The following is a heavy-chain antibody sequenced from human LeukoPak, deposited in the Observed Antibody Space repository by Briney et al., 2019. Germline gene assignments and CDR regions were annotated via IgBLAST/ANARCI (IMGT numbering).Heavy chain of an antibody. J-gene: IGHJ4*02. CDR3: AGTYYDILTGYYEAY. V-gene: IGHV3-21*01. CDR2: ISSSSSYI. CDR1: GFTFSSYS. D-gene: IGHD3-9*01. Sequence: GGSLRLSCAASGFTFSSYSMNWVRQAPGKGLEWVSSISSSSSYIYYADSVKGRFTISRDNAKNSLYLQTNSLRAEDTAVYYCAGTYYDILTGYYEAYWGQGTLVTVSS.